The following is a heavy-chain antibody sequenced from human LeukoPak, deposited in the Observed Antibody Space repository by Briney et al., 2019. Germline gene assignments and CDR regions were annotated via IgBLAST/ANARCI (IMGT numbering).Heavy chain of an antibody. Sequence: PSGTLSLTCAVSGGSISTDNWWSWVRQPPGKGLEWIGEIYHSGSTNHNPSLKSRVTISVDKSKNQFSLKLSSVTAADTAVYYCARDRRIAVAGRGFDYWGQGTLVTVSS. D-gene: IGHD6-19*01. CDR2: IYHSGST. CDR3: ARDRRIAVAGRGFDY. CDR1: GGSISTDNW. V-gene: IGHV4-4*02. J-gene: IGHJ4*02.